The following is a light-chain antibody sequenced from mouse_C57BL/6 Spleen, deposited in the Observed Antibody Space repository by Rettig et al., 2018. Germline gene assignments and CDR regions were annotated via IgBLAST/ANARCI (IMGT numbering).Light chain of an antibody. CDR2: YAS. CDR1: QSIGTS. Sequence: PAILSVSPGERVSFSCRASQSIGTSIHWYQQRTNGSPRLLIKYASESISGIPSRFSGSGSGTDFTLSINSVESEDIADYYCQQSNSWYTFGGGTKLEIK. CDR3: QQSNSWYT. J-gene: IGKJ2*01. V-gene: IGKV5-48*01.